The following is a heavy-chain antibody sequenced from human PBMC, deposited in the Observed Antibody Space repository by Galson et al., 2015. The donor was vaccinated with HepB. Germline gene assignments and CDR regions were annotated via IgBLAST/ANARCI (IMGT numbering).Heavy chain of an antibody. D-gene: IGHD2-15*01. CDR1: GGTFSSYA. V-gene: IGHV1-69*13. CDR2: IIPIFGTA. CDR3: ARVGCSGGSCYSSYYYYYYMDV. J-gene: IGHJ6*03. Sequence: SVKVSCKASGGTFSSYAISWVRQAPGQGLEWMGGIIPIFGTANYAQKFQGRVTITADESTSTAYMELSSLRSEDTAVYYCARVGCSGGSCYSSYYYYYYMDVWGKGTTVTVSS.